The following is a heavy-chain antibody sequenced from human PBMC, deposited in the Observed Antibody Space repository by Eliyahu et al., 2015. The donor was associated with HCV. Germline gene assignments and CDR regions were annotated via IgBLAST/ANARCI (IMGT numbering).Heavy chain of an antibody. Sequence: EVQLVESGGGLIQPGGSLRLSCAASGFTVSSNYMSWVRQAPGKGLEWVSVLYSGGTTYYADSMKGRFTISRDSSKNTLYLQMNSLRVEDTAIYYCARQGFYDSSGYVHWGQGTLVTVSS. D-gene: IGHD3-22*01. CDR2: LYSGGTT. J-gene: IGHJ4*02. CDR1: GFTVSSNY. CDR3: ARQGFYDSSGYVH. V-gene: IGHV3-53*01.